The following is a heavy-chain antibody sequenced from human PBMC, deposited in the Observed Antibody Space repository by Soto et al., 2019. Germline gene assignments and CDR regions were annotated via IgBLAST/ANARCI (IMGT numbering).Heavy chain of an antibody. CDR1: GFTFSSYG. Sequence: GSLRLSCAASGFTFSSYGMHWVRQAPGKGLEWVAVISYDGSNKNYADSVKGRFTISRDNSKNTLYLQMNSLRAEDTAVYYCAKDLGYYGSGGFDYWGQGTLVTVSS. CDR3: AKDLGYYGSGGFDY. J-gene: IGHJ4*02. D-gene: IGHD3-10*01. V-gene: IGHV3-30*18. CDR2: ISYDGSNK.